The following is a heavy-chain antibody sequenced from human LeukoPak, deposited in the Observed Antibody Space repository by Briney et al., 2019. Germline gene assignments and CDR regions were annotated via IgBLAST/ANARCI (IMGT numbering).Heavy chain of an antibody. D-gene: IGHD3-10*01. J-gene: IGHJ3*01. V-gene: IGHV3-7*01. Sequence: GGSLRLSCAASGFTFSNYWMSWVRQAPGKGLEWVANIKQDGSEKYYVGSVKGRFTISRDNAKNSLYLQMNSLRAEDTAVYYCARDAPYGPDAFDLWGQGTMVTVSS. CDR3: ARDAPYGPDAFDL. CDR1: GFTFSNYW. CDR2: IKQDGSEK.